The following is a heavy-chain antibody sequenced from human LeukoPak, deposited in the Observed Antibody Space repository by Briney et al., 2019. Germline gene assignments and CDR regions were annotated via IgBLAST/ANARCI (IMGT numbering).Heavy chain of an antibody. CDR2: MNPNSGNT. V-gene: IGHV1-8*01. J-gene: IGHJ4*02. CDR1: GYTFTSDD. Sequence: ASVKVSCKASGYTFTSDDINWVRQATGQGLEWMGWMNPNSGNTGYAQKFRGRVTMTRNTSISTAYMELSSLRSEDTAVYYCARFVAAAPRRQARDYWGQGTLVTVSS. D-gene: IGHD6-13*01. CDR3: ARFVAAAPRRQARDY.